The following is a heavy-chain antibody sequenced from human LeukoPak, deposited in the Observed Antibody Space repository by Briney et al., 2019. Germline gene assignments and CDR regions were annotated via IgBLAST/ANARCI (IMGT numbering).Heavy chain of an antibody. J-gene: IGHJ5*02. CDR1: GGSISSYY. Sequence: PSETLSLTCTVSGGSISSYYWSWIRQPPGKGLEWIGYIYLNRSTNDCPSLTSGVVISVDTCKNQFSLRRTSVTAGDTAVYFCARHGIWFGETIRWFDPWGQGTLVSVSS. D-gene: IGHD3-10*01. V-gene: IGHV4-59*08. CDR2: IYLNRST. CDR3: ARHGIWFGETIRWFDP.